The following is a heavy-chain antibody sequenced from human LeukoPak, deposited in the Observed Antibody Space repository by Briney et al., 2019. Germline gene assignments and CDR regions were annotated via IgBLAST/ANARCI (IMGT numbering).Heavy chain of an antibody. J-gene: IGHJ4*02. CDR3: ARISSSDSSGYYPEYYFDY. Sequence: ASVKVSCKASGYTFTSYAMHWVRQAPGQRLEWMGWINAGNGNTKYSQKFQGRVTITRDTSASTAYMELSSLRSEDTAVHYCARISSSDSSGYYPEYYFDYWGQGTLVTVSS. V-gene: IGHV1-3*01. CDR1: GYTFTSYA. D-gene: IGHD3-22*01. CDR2: INAGNGNT.